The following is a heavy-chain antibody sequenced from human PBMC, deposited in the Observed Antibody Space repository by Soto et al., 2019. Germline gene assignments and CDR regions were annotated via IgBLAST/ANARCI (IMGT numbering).Heavy chain of an antibody. CDR3: ARAPTVGSGSYYFYGMDV. CDR2: ISYDGSNK. V-gene: IGHV3-30-3*01. D-gene: IGHD3-10*01. Sequence: QVQLVESGGGVVQPGRSLRLSCAASGFTFSSYAMHWVRQAPGKGLEWVAVISYDGSNKYYADSVKGRFTISRDNSKNTLYLQMNSLRAEDTAVYYCARAPTVGSGSYYFYGMDVWGQGTTVTVSS. J-gene: IGHJ6*02. CDR1: GFTFSSYA.